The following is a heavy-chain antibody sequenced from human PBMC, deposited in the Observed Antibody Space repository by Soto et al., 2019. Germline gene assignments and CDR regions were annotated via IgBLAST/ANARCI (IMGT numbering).Heavy chain of an antibody. CDR3: AKTEGVGSGSYYIHLYYYGMDV. J-gene: IGHJ6*02. V-gene: IGHV3-30*18. CDR2: ISYDGSNK. CDR1: GFTFSSYG. Sequence: GSLRLSCAASGFTFSSYGMHWVRQAPGKGLEWVAVISYDGSNKYYADSVKGRFTISRDNSKNTLYLQMNSLRAEDTAVYYCAKTEGVGSGSYYIHLYYYGMDVWGQGTTVTVSS. D-gene: IGHD3-10*01.